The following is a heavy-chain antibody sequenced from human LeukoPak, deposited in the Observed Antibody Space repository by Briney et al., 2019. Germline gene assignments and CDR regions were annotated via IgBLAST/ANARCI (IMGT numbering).Heavy chain of an antibody. CDR3: ARHFASFDS. CDR2: IYYSGST. J-gene: IGHJ4*02. CDR1: GGSISNYY. V-gene: IGHV4-59*08. Sequence: PSETLSLTCTVSGGSISNYYWSWIRQPPGRGLEWIGHIYYSGSTNYSPSLKSRVTISVDSSKDQFSLKLTSVTAADTAMYYCARHFASFDSWGRGTLVTVSS.